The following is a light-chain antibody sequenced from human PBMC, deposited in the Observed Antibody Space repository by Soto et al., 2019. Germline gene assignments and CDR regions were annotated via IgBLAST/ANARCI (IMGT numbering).Light chain of an antibody. Sequence: QAVVTQPPSVSGAPGQTVTISCTGTSSNIGAGYDVHWYQQLPGTAPKLLIYANNNRPSGVPDRFSGSKSGTSASLAITGLQAEDEADYYCQSYDSGLPWVFGGGTQLTVL. V-gene: IGLV1-40*01. CDR1: SSNIGAGYD. CDR2: ANN. CDR3: QSYDSGLPWV. J-gene: IGLJ3*02.